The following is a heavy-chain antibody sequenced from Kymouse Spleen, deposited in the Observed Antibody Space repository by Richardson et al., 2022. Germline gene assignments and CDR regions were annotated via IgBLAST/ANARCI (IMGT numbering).Heavy chain of an antibody. CDR3: TTELELSPLYYGMDV. Sequence: EVQLVESGGGLVKPGGSLRLSCAASGFTFSNAWMSWVRQAPGKGLEWVGRIKSKTDGGTTDYAAPVKGRFTISRDDSKNTLYLQMNSLKTEDTAVYYCTTELELSPLYYGMDVWGQGTTVTVSS. J-gene: IGHJ6*02. D-gene: IGHD1-7*01. CDR2: IKSKTDGGTT. V-gene: IGHV3-15*01. CDR1: GFTFSNAW.